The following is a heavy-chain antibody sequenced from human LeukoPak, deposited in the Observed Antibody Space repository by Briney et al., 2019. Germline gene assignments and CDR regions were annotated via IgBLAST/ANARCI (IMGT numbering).Heavy chain of an antibody. CDR3: ARCSYYYDSVGHPDI. J-gene: IGHJ3*02. D-gene: IGHD3-22*01. CDR1: GFSFIRYW. V-gene: IGHV3-74*01. CDR2: IDTDGGDT. Sequence: GGSLRLFCAASGFSFIRYWMHWVRQTPGKRLVWVSYIDTDGGDTNYAASVKGRFTISRDDAKHNLSQQRNSLRVDHLAMFFCARCSYYYDSVGHPDIWGHGTMVTVSS.